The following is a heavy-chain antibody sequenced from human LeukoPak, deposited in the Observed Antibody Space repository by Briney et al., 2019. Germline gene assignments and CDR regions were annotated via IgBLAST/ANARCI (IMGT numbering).Heavy chain of an antibody. CDR2: IYYSGST. Sequence: KASETLSLTCTVSGGSISSGDYYWSWIRQPPGKGLEWIGYIYYSGSTYYNPSLKSRVTISVDTSKNQFSLQLNSVTPEDTAVYYCARARRSSGWLGLGAAEQHLGFDPWGQGTLVTVSS. D-gene: IGHD6-19*01. CDR1: GGSISSGDYY. V-gene: IGHV4-30-4*01. J-gene: IGHJ5*02. CDR3: ARARRSSGWLGLGAAEQHLGFDP.